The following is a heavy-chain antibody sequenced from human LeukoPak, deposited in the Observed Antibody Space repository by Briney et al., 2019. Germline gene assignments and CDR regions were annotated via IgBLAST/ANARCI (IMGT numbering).Heavy chain of an antibody. V-gene: IGHV3-30*03. CDR3: ARVAEAAAFDY. CDR2: ITNDGRNK. D-gene: IGHD6-13*01. Sequence: GGSLRLSCAASGFTFSNYGMHWVRQAPGKGLEWVAVITNDGRNKYYADSVKGRFTISRDNAKNSLYLQMNSLRADDTAVYYCARVAEAAAFDYWGQGTLVTVSS. CDR1: GFTFSNYG. J-gene: IGHJ4*02.